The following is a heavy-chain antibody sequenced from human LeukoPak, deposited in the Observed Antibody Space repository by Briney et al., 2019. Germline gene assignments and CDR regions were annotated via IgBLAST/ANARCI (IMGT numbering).Heavy chain of an antibody. V-gene: IGHV3-73*01. D-gene: IGHD3-22*01. J-gene: IGHJ4*02. CDR3: TRQNYYDSSGSY. CDR1: GFTFSGSA. CDR2: IRSKANSYAT. Sequence: PGGSLRLSCAASGFTFSGSAMRWVRQASGKGLEWVGRIRSKANSYATAYAASVKGRFTISRDDSKNTAYLQMNSLKTEDTAVYYCTRQNYYDSSGSYWGQGTLVTVSS.